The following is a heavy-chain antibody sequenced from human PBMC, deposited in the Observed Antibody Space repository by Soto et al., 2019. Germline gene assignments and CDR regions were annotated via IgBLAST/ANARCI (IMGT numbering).Heavy chain of an antibody. CDR1: GGTFSNYA. Sequence: QVQLVQSGAEVKKPGSSVKVSCKTSGGTFSNYAISWVRQAPGQGLEWMGGVIPLFGAAKYAQNSQGRLTITADESTNTVYMELNSLRSEDTAVYFCARGGRDGYNREFAYWGQGTLVTVSS. V-gene: IGHV1-69*12. J-gene: IGHJ4*02. CDR3: ARGGRDGYNREFAY. D-gene: IGHD5-12*01. CDR2: VIPLFGAA.